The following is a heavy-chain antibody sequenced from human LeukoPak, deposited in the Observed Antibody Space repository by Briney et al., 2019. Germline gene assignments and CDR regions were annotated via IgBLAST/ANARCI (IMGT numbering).Heavy chain of an antibody. CDR1: GFTFNNYA. CDR2: ISYDGSNI. V-gene: IGHV3-30-3*01. CDR3: ARDGVVVAATPPYYFDY. Sequence: GGSLRLSCAASGFTFNNYAMHWVRQAPGKGLEWVVVISYDGSNIYYTDSVKGRFTISRDNSKNTLYLQMNSLRAEDTAVYYCARDGVVVAATPPYYFDYWGQGTLVTVSS. D-gene: IGHD2-15*01. J-gene: IGHJ4*02.